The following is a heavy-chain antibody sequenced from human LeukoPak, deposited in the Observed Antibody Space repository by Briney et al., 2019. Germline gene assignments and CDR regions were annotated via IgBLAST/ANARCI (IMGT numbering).Heavy chain of an antibody. D-gene: IGHD3-10*01. CDR2: ISSSGSTI. CDR3: ARSFRSYGSGSYLARGMDV. J-gene: IGHJ6*02. CDR1: GFTFSDYY. V-gene: IGHV3-11*04. Sequence: GGSLRLSCAASGFTFSDYYMSWIRQAPGKGLERVSYISSSGSTIYYADSVKGRFTISRDNSKNTLYLQMYSLRTDDTAVHYCARSFRSYGSGSYLARGMDVWGQGTTVTVSS.